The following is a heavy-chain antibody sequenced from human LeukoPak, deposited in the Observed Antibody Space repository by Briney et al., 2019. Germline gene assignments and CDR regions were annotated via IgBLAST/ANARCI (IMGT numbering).Heavy chain of an antibody. CDR2: IMSGGTT. V-gene: IGHV3-23*01. CDR3: AKDLPYSGWAFEI. CDR1: GFTFNNYA. D-gene: IGHD6-13*01. J-gene: IGHJ3*02. Sequence: PGGSLRLSCAASGFTFNNYAMSWVRQAPGKGLEWVSLIMSGGTTYYADSVKGRFTISRDKSEDTLHLQMNSLRAEDTAVYYCAKDLPYSGWAFEIWGLGTMVTVSS.